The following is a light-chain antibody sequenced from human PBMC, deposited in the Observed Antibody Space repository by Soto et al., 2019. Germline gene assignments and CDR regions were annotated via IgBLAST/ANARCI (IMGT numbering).Light chain of an antibody. Sequence: EIVLTQSPATLSLSPGERATLSCRASQSVSSYLAWYQQKPGQAPRLLIYDASNRATSIPARFSGSGSGTDFTLSISILEPEDFAVYYCQQRSNWPLTFGGGTKVEIK. V-gene: IGKV3-11*01. J-gene: IGKJ4*01. CDR3: QQRSNWPLT. CDR1: QSVSSY. CDR2: DAS.